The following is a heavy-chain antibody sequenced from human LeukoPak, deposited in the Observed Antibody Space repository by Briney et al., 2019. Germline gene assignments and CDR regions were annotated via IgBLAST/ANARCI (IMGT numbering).Heavy chain of an antibody. V-gene: IGHV3-20*04. Sequence: GGSLRLSCAASGFTVSSNYMSWVRQAPGKGLEWVSAINWNGGSTGYADSVKGRFTISRDNAKNSLYLQMNSLRAEDTAVYYCAELGITMIGGVWGKGTTVTISS. CDR1: GFTVSSNY. J-gene: IGHJ6*04. D-gene: IGHD3-10*02. CDR2: INWNGGST. CDR3: AELGITMIGGV.